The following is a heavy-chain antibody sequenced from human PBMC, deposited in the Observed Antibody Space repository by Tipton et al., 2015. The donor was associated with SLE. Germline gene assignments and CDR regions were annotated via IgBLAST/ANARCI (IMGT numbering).Heavy chain of an antibody. CDR2: IYYSGST. D-gene: IGHD3-22*01. Sequence: TLSLTCAVYGGSFSGYYWGWIRQPPGKGLEWIGSIYYSGSTYYNPSLKSRVTISVDTSKNQFSLKLSSVTAADTAIYYCARDSPYDSSGYYSDYWGQGTQVTVSS. V-gene: IGHV4-34*01. CDR1: GGSFSGYY. CDR3: ARDSPYDSSGYYSDY. J-gene: IGHJ4*02.